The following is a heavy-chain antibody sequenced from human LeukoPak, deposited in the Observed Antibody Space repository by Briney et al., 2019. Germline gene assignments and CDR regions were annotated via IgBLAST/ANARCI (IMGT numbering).Heavy chain of an antibody. Sequence: SETLSLTCTVSGGSISSYYWSWIRQPPGKGLEWIGYIYYTGSTNYNPSLKSRVAISVDTSKNQFSLKLSSVTAADTAVYYCARDEAAMVPFFDYWGQGTLVTVSS. CDR2: IYYTGST. CDR3: ARDEAAMVPFFDY. D-gene: IGHD3-10*01. CDR1: GGSISSYY. V-gene: IGHV4-59*01. J-gene: IGHJ4*02.